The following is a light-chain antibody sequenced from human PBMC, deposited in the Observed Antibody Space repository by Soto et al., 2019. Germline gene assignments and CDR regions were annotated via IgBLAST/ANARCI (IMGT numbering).Light chain of an antibody. J-gene: IGKJ4*01. V-gene: IGKV1-9*01. Sequence: DIQLTQSPSFLSASVGDRVTITCRASQGLGTNLAWYQQKPGKAPKLLIYAASTLQRGVPSRFSGSGSGTEITLAISSLQPEDSATYYCQQHKSYPLTFGGGTKVEIK. CDR3: QQHKSYPLT. CDR2: AAS. CDR1: QGLGTN.